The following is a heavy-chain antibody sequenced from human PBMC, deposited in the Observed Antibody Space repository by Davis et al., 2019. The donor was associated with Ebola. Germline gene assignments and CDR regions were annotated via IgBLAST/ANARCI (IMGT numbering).Heavy chain of an antibody. D-gene: IGHD3-10*01. CDR1: GFTFSSYW. J-gene: IGHJ6*02. Sequence: GESLKISCAASGFTFSSYWMSWVRQAPGKGLEWVANIKQDGSEKYYVDSVKGRFTISRDNAKNSLYLQMNSLRAEDTAVYYCARGSETGIYYYYGMDVWGQGTTVTVSS. V-gene: IGHV3-7*01. CDR2: IKQDGSEK. CDR3: ARGSETGIYYYYGMDV.